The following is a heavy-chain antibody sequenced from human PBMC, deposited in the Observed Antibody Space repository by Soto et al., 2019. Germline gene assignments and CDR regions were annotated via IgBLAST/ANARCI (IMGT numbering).Heavy chain of an antibody. CDR3: AKDKCYTYGHAFGY. V-gene: IGHV3-30*18. J-gene: IGHJ4*02. Sequence: QVQLVESGGGVVQPAMSLRLSCAASGFAFSTYNMHWVRQAPGKGLEWVALISSDGSNQYYADSVKGRFTISRDNSKKTLYLQMNSLRAEDTAVYYCAKDKCYTYGHAFGYWGQGTLVTVSS. CDR1: GFAFSTYN. D-gene: IGHD5-18*01. CDR2: ISSDGSNQ.